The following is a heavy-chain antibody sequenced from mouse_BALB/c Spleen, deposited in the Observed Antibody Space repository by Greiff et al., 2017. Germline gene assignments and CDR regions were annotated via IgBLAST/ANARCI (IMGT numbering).Heavy chain of an antibody. CDR2: INPYNDGT. V-gene: IGHV1-14*01. CDR3: ARGPEAHYNSRSCVWNC. J-gene: IGHJ2*01. D-gene: IGHD1-1*01. Sequence: VQLKQSGPELVKPGASVKMSCKASGYTFTSYVMHWVKQKPGQGLEWIGYINPYNDGTKYNEKFKGKATLTSDKSSSTAYMELSSLTSEDSAVYYCARGPEAHYNSRSCVWNCGGQGTTLTVSS. CDR1: GYTFTSYV.